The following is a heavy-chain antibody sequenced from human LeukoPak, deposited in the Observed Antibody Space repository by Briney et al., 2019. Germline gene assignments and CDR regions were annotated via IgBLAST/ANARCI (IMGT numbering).Heavy chain of an antibody. D-gene: IGHD1-7*01. CDR2: ISSSGSTI. CDR3: ASPKSNWNFFSGDY. V-gene: IGHV3-48*04. J-gene: IGHJ4*02. Sequence: PGGSLRLSCAASGFTFSSYSMNWVRQAPGKGLEWVSYISSSGSTIYYADSVKGRFTISRDNAKNSLYLQMNSLRAEDTAVYYCASPKSNWNFFSGDYWGQGTLVTVSS. CDR1: GFTFSSYS.